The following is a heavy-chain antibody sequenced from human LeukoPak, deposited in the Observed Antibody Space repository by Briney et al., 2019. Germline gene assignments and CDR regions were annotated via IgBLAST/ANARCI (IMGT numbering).Heavy chain of an antibody. CDR2: ISYDGSNK. V-gene: IGHV3-30-3*01. Sequence: VGSLRLSCAASGFTFSSYAMHWVRQAPGKGLEWVAVISYDGSNKYYADSVKGRFTISRENSKNTLYLQMNSLRAEDTAVYYCARDHLSSGYYYRVLWPIDYWGQGTLVTVSS. D-gene: IGHD3-22*01. CDR1: GFTFSSYA. CDR3: ARDHLSSGYYYRVLWPIDY. J-gene: IGHJ4*02.